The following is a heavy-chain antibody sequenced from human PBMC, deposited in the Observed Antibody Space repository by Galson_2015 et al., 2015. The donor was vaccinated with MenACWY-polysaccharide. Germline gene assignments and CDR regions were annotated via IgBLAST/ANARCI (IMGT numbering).Heavy chain of an antibody. CDR1: GFTFSTSV. V-gene: IGHV3-23*01. D-gene: IGHD5-24*01. CDR3: AKARVVRDGSGAFDY. J-gene: IGHJ4*02. CDR2: ISDSGGNT. Sequence: SLRLSCAASGFTFSTSVMNWVRQAPGQGLEWVSSISDSGGNTYFADSVRGRFTISRDNSKNTLFLQMNSLRADDAALYYCAKARVVRDGSGAFDYWGQGTLVTVSS.